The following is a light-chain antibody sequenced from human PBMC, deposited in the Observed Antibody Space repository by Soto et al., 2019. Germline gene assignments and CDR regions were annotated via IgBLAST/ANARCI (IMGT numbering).Light chain of an antibody. Sequence: EIVLTQSPGTLSLSPGERASLSCRASQSVSRSYLAWYQQKPGQAPRLLIYGASSRATGIPDRFSGSGSGTDFSLTISRLEPEDCAVYYCQQYGSSPFTFGPGTKVEIK. J-gene: IGKJ3*01. CDR1: QSVSRSY. CDR2: GAS. V-gene: IGKV3-20*01. CDR3: QQYGSSPFT.